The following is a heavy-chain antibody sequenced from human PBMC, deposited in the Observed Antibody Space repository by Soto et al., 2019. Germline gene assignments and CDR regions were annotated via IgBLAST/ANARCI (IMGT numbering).Heavy chain of an antibody. CDR2: IYPGDSDT. CDR1: GYSFTSYW. J-gene: IGHJ3*02. D-gene: IGHD3-10*01. CDR3: ARFYTYYYGSGSYAFGALDI. Sequence: GESLKISCKGSGYSFTSYWIGWVRQMPGKGLEWMGIIYPGDSDTRYSPSFQGQVTISADKSISTAYLQWSSLKASDTAMYYCARFYTYYYGSGSYAFGALDIWGQGTMVTVSS. V-gene: IGHV5-51*01.